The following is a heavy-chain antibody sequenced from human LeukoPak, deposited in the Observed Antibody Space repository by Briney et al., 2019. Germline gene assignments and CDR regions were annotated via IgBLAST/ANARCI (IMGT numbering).Heavy chain of an antibody. D-gene: IGHD3-10*01. Sequence: GGSLRLSCAASGFTFSSYAMSWVRQAPGKGLEWVSAISGSGGSTYYADSVKGRFTISRDNSKNTLYLQMNSLRAEDTAVYYCAKALRWGGSGSLDALDIWGQGTMVTVSS. CDR3: AKALRWGGSGSLDALDI. J-gene: IGHJ3*02. CDR2: ISGSGGST. CDR1: GFTFSSYA. V-gene: IGHV3-23*01.